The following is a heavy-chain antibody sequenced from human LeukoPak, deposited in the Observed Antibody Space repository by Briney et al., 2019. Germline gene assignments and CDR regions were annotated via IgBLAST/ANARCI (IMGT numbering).Heavy chain of an antibody. CDR2: ISYDGSNK. Sequence: LPGGSLRLSCAASGFTFSSYGMHWVRQAPVKGLEWVAVISYDGSNKYYADSVKGRFTISRDNSKDTLYLQMNSLRAEDTAVYYCAKDGGEPRPFDYWGQGTLVTVSS. CDR3: AKDGGEPRPFDY. J-gene: IGHJ4*02. V-gene: IGHV3-30*18. CDR1: GFTFSSYG. D-gene: IGHD3-16*01.